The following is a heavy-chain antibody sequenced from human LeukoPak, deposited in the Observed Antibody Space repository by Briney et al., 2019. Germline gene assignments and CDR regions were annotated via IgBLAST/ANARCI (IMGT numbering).Heavy chain of an antibody. CDR3: ALTAYGANYYYGMDV. D-gene: IGHD3-16*01. Sequence: ASVKVSCKASGYTFTRYDINWVRQATGQGLEWMGWMNPNSGNTGYAQKFQGRVTMTRNTSISTAYMELSSLRSEDTAVYYCALTAYGANYYYGMDVWGQGTTVTVSS. CDR2: MNPNSGNT. CDR1: GYTFTRYD. V-gene: IGHV1-8*01. J-gene: IGHJ6*02.